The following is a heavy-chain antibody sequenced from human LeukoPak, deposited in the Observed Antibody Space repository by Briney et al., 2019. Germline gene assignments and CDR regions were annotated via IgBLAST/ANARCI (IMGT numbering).Heavy chain of an antibody. CDR1: GGTFSSYA. D-gene: IGHD4-17*01. J-gene: IGHJ4*02. V-gene: IGHV1-69*13. CDR2: IIPIFGTA. CDR3: ARRQGDDYGDYVFDY. Sequence: ASVKVSCKASGGTFSSYAISWVRQAPGQGLEWMGGIIPIFGTANYAQKFQGRVTITADESTSTAYMELSSLRSEGTAVYYCARRQGDDYGDYVFDYWGQGTLVTVSS.